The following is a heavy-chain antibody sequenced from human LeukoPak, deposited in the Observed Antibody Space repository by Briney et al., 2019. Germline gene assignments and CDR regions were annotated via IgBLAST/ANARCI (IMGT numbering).Heavy chain of an antibody. V-gene: IGHV1-24*01. CDR1: GYTLTELS. J-gene: IGHJ4*02. D-gene: IGHD1-26*01. CDR3: ARDRGDQGRYYFDY. CDR2: FDPEDGET. Sequence: ASVKVSCKVSGYTLTELSMLWVRQAPGKGLEWMGGFDPEDGETIYAQKFQGRVTMTEDTSTDTAYMELSRLRSDDTAVYYCARDRGDQGRYYFDYWGQGTLVTVSS.